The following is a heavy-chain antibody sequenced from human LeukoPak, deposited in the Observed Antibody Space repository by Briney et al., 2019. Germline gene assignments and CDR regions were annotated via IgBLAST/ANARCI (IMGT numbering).Heavy chain of an antibody. V-gene: IGHV5-51*01. CDR1: GSSFTSYW. CDR3: TRHGDGFRY. Sequence: GESLKISCKGSGSSFTSYWIGWVRQMPGKGLEWMGSINPGDSETAYSPSFKGQVTILVDKSTTTAYLQWSSLEVSDTAIYYCTRHGDGFRYWGQGTLVTISS. CDR2: INPGDSET. J-gene: IGHJ4*02. D-gene: IGHD2-21*02.